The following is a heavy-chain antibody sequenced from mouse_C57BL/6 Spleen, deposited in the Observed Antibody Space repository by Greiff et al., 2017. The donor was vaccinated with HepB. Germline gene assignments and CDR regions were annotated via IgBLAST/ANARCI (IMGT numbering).Heavy chain of an antibody. D-gene: IGHD1-1*01. CDR2: IWRGGST. V-gene: IGHV2-5*01. Sequence: QVQLQQSGPGLVQPSQSLSITCTVSGFSLTSYGVHWVRQSPGKGLEWLGVIWRGGSTDYNAAFMSRLSITKDNSKSQVFFKMNSLQADDTAIYYWAKGGDYYGSSSWFAYWGQGTLVTVSA. J-gene: IGHJ3*01. CDR1: GFSLTSYG. CDR3: AKGGDYYGSSSWFAY.